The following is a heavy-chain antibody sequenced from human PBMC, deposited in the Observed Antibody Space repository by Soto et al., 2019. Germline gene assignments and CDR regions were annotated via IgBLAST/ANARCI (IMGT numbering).Heavy chain of an antibody. V-gene: IGHV1-18*04. CDR1: GYTFTSYC. J-gene: IGHJ4*02. CDR3: VRLSGSYHVVDY. D-gene: IGHD1-26*01. Sequence: VKVSCKASGYTFTSYCISWVRQAPGQELEWMGWISAYNGNTNYAQKLQGRVTMTTDTSTSTAYMELRSLRSDDTAVYYCVRLSGSYHVVDYWGQGTLVTVSS. CDR2: ISAYNGNT.